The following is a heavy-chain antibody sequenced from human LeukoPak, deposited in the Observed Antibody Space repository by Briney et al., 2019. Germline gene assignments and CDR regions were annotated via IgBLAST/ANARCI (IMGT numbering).Heavy chain of an antibody. CDR2: INHSGST. Sequence: SGTLSLTCAVYGGSFSGYYWSWIRQPPGKGLEWIGEINHSGSTNYNPSLKSRVTISVDTSKNQFSLKLSSVTAADTAVYYCARSTVVIAGAFDIWDQGTMVTVSS. CDR3: ARSTVVIAGAFDI. CDR1: GGSFSGYY. D-gene: IGHD4-23*01. V-gene: IGHV4-34*01. J-gene: IGHJ3*02.